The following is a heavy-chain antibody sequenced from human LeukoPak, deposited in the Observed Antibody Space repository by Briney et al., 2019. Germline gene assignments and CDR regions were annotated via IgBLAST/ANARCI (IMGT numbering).Heavy chain of an antibody. CDR3: AKESGRFDY. CDR1: GLPIADFA. J-gene: IGHJ4*02. Sequence: PGGSLRLSCAASGLPIADFAMHWIRQAPGKGLEWVSLISGDGVSTSYTDSVRGRFSISRDNTKNSLYLEMNSLRTEDTAMYYCAKESGRFDYWGQGTLVAVSS. CDR2: ISGDGVST. V-gene: IGHV3-43*02.